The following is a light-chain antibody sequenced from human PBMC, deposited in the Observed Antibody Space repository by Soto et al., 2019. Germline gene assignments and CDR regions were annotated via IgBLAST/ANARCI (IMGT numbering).Light chain of an antibody. CDR2: DVS. V-gene: IGLV2-14*01. J-gene: IGLJ1*01. CDR3: SSYTSSSTYV. Sequence: QSALTQPASVSGPPGQSLTISCTGTSSDVGGYNYVSWYQQHPGKAPKVMIFDVSNRPSGVSDRFSGSKSGNTASLTISGLQAEDEADYYCSSYTSSSTYVFGTETKVTVL. CDR1: SSDVGGYNY.